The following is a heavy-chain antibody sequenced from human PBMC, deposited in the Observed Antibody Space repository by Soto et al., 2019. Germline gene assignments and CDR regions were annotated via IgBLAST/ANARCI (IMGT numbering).Heavy chain of an antibody. D-gene: IGHD3-3*01. V-gene: IGHV3-48*02. Sequence: GGSLRLSCAACGFTFSSYSMNWVRQAPGKGLEWISYISTTSSSIYYADSVKGRFTISRDNAKNSLFLQMNSLRDEDTAVYYCARKGVAFDYWGQGALVTVSS. J-gene: IGHJ4*02. CDR1: GFTFSSYS. CDR3: ARKGVAFDY. CDR2: ISTTSSSI.